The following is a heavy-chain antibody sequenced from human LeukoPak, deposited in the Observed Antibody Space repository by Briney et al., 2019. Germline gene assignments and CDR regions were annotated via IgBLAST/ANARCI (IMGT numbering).Heavy chain of an antibody. J-gene: IGHJ4*02. CDR2: IYYSGST. D-gene: IGHD5-12*01. V-gene: IGHV4-59*01. CDR1: GGSISSYY. CDR3: ARSPDSGYVQWLVFDY. Sequence: SETLSLTCTVSGGSISSYYWSWIRQPPGKGLEWIGYIYYSGSTNYNPSLKSRVTISVDTSKNQFSLKLSSVTAADTAVYYCARSPDSGYVQWLVFDYWGQGTLVTVSS.